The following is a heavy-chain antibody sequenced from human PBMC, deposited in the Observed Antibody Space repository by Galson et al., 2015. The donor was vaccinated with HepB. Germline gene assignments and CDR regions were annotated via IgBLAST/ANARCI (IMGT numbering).Heavy chain of an antibody. CDR2: TYYRSKWYN. J-gene: IGHJ6*02. V-gene: IGHV6-1*01. CDR3: ARDTSPSMIASYYYYGMDV. Sequence: CAISGDSVSSNSAAWNWIRQSPSRGLEWLGRTYYRSKWYNDYAVSVKSRITINPDTSKNQFSLQLNSVTPEDTAVYYCARDTSPSMIASYYYYGMDVWGQGTTVTVSS. CDR1: GDSVSSNSAA. D-gene: IGHD3-22*01.